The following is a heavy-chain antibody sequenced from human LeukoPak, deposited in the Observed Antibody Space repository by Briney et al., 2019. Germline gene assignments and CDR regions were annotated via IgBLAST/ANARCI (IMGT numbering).Heavy chain of an antibody. Sequence: GSLRLSCAASGFSVSGNYMSWVRQAPGKGPEWVSVVYSGGSTYYADSVKGRFSISRDNSKNTLYLQMNSLRAEDTAVYYCASRFPGDYAAFDIWGQGTMVTVSS. D-gene: IGHD4-17*01. CDR3: ASRFPGDYAAFDI. CDR1: GFSVSGNY. CDR2: VYSGGST. V-gene: IGHV3-53*01. J-gene: IGHJ3*02.